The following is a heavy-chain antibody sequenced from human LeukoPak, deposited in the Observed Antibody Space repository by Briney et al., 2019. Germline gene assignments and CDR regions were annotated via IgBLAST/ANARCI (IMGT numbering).Heavy chain of an antibody. V-gene: IGHV3-30-3*01. D-gene: IGHD3-22*01. CDR1: GFTFSSYA. CDR2: ISYDGSNK. J-gene: IGHJ6*02. CDR3: AGHWTYYDDDYYGMDV. Sequence: GGPLRLSCAASGFTFSSYAMHWVRQAPGKGLEWVAVISYDGSNKYYADSVKGRFTISRDNSKNTLYLQMNSLRAEDTAVYYCAGHWTYYDDDYYGMDVWGQGTTVTVSS.